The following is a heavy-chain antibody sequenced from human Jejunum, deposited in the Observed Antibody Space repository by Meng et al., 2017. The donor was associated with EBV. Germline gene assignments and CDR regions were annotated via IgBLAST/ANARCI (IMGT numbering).Heavy chain of an antibody. CDR2: IYHSGSA. J-gene: IGHJ5*02. CDR3: ARGNSGFDH. D-gene: IGHD6-19*01. V-gene: IGHV4-30-2*06. CDR1: GGSISTGGYS. Sequence: QLHLQESGSGLVKPSPXLSLTCAVSGGSISTGGYSWHWIRQSPGKGLEWIGYIYHSGSAYYNPSPKSRLTLSVDRSRDQFSLKLISVTAADTAVYYCARGNSGFDHGGQGTLVTVSS.